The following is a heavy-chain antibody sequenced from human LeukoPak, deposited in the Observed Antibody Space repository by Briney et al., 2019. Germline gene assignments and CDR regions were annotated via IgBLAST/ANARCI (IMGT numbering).Heavy chain of an antibody. CDR1: GFTFSNAW. J-gene: IGHJ4*02. D-gene: IGHD6-19*01. CDR2: TISKTDGGTT. Sequence: GGTLRLSCAASGFTFSNAWMSGVRQAPGKGLEWVGRTISKTDGGTTDYAATVKGKLNISRDDAKNPLYLQMNRLKTEDTAVYYCTTDLSIAVARYRHWGQGTLVTVSS. CDR3: TTDLSIAVARYRH. V-gene: IGHV3-15*01.